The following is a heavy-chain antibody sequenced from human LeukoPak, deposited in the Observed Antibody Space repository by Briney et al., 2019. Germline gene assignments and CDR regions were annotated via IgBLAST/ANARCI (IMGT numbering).Heavy chain of an antibody. Sequence: PGGSLRLSCVASGLNFDDSAMHWVRQAPGKGLEWVSLINADGGSTFSADSVKGRFSISRDNSKNSLYLQMNSLRSEDTAMYYCAKESGKFDYWGQGTLVAVS. J-gene: IGHJ4*02. CDR1: GLNFDDSA. CDR2: INADGGST. V-gene: IGHV3-43*02. CDR3: AKESGKFDY.